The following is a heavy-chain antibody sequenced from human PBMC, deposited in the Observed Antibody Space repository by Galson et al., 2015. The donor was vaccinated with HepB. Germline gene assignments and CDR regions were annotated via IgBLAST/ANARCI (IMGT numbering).Heavy chain of an antibody. J-gene: IGHJ4*02. Sequence: QSGAEVKKPGESLKISCKGSGYSFTSYWIGWVRQMPGKGLEWMGIIYPGDSDTRYSPSFQGQVTISADKSISTAYLQWSSLKASDTAMYYCAIQILVDYYDSSGYYYLGAFSDWGQGTLVTVSS. CDR3: AIQILVDYYDSSGYYYLGAFSD. CDR2: IYPGDSDT. V-gene: IGHV5-51*01. D-gene: IGHD3-22*01. CDR1: GYSFTSYW.